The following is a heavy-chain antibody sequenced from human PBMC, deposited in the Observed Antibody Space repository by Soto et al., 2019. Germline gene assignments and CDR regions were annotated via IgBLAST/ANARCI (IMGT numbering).Heavy chain of an antibody. CDR1: GGSISSISYY. V-gene: IGHV4-39*01. Sequence: SETLSLTCTVSGGSISSISYYWGWIRQPPGKGLEWIGSIYYSGSTYYNPSLKSRVTISVDTSKNQFSLKLSSVTAADTAVYYCARNYCSSTSCYPIYYYYMYVWGKGTTVTVSS. CDR3: ARNYCSSTSCYPIYYYYMYV. J-gene: IGHJ6*03. D-gene: IGHD2-2*01. CDR2: IYYSGST.